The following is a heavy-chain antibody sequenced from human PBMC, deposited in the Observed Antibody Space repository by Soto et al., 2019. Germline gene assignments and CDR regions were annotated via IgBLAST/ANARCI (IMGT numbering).Heavy chain of an antibody. CDR3: ARRDTTMVWCFDY. CDR1: GGSISSSSSY. Sequence: QLQLQESGPGLVKPPETLSLTCTVSGGSISSSSSYWDWIRQPPRKGLEWIGSTYYSGSTYYNPSLKSRVTISADTSKNQFSLKLSYVTDADTAVYYCARRDTTMVWCFDYWGQGTLVTVSS. D-gene: IGHD5-18*01. V-gene: IGHV4-39*01. J-gene: IGHJ4*02. CDR2: TYYSGST.